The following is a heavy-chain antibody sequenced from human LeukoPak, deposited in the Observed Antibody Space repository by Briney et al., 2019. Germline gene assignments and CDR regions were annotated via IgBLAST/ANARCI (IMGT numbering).Heavy chain of an antibody. Sequence: SETLSLTCTVSGGYTSTYYWSWIRQPAGKGLEWIGHASGSTNYNPSPKSRVTMSVDTSKNQFYLQLSSVTAADTAVYYCARDCVGGSCFDYWGQGTLVTVSS. CDR3: ARDCVGGSCFDY. CDR2: ASGST. J-gene: IGHJ4*02. V-gene: IGHV4-4*07. CDR1: GGYTSTYY. D-gene: IGHD2-15*01.